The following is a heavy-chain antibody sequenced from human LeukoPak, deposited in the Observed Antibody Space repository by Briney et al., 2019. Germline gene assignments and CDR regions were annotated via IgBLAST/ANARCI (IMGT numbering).Heavy chain of an antibody. D-gene: IGHD3-22*01. Sequence: PSETLSLTCAVYGGSFSGYYWSWIRQPPGKGLEWIGSIYYSGSTYYNPSLKSRVTISVDTSKNQFSLKLSSVTAADTAVYYCARNYYDSSGRTPIDYWGQGTLVTVSS. CDR3: ARNYYDSSGRTPIDY. CDR1: GGSFSGYY. CDR2: IYYSGST. J-gene: IGHJ4*02. V-gene: IGHV4-34*01.